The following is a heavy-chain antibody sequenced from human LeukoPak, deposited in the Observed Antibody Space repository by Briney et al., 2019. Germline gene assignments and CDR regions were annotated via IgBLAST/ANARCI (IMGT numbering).Heavy chain of an antibody. CDR3: ARSRTLGHVFDY. CDR1: GGSFSGYY. J-gene: IGHJ4*02. V-gene: IGHV4-34*01. CDR2: INHSGST. D-gene: IGHD1/OR15-1a*01. Sequence: SETLSLTCAVYGGSFSGYYWSWIRQPPGKGLEWIGEINHSGSTNYNPSLKSRVTISVDTSKNQLSLKLSSVTAADTAVYYCARSRTLGHVFDYWGQGTLVTVSS.